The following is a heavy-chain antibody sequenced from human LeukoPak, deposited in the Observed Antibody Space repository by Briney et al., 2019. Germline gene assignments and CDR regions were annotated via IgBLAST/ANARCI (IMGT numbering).Heavy chain of an antibody. J-gene: IGHJ4*02. D-gene: IGHD3-22*01. CDR1: GFTFSNYG. CDR2: ISYDGSNK. V-gene: IGHV3-30*03. CDR3: ARASTGGYYDSSNQFDY. Sequence: PGGSLRLSCAASGFTFSNYGMHWVRQAPGKGLEWVAVISYDGSNKYYADSVKGRFTISRDNSKNTLYLQMNSLRAEDTAVYYCARASTGGYYDSSNQFDYWGQGTLVTVSS.